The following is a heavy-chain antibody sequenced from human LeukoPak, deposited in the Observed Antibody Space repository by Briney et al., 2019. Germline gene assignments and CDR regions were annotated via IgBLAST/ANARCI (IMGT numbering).Heavy chain of an antibody. V-gene: IGHV3-23*01. Sequence: RAGGSLRLSCAASGFTFSNYAMSWVRQAPGKGLEWVATIYGGGTSTHYADSVKGRFTISRDNSKNTLYLQMSSLRAEDTAVYYCARPDDWGQGTLVTVSS. CDR3: ARPDD. J-gene: IGHJ4*02. CDR2: IYGGGTST. CDR1: GFTFSNYA.